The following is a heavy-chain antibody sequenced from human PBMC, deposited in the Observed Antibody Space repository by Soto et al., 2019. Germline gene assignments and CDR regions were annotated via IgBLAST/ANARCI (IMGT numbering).Heavy chain of an antibody. D-gene: IGHD3-10*01. V-gene: IGHV4-59*01. Sequence: PSETLSLTCTVSGGSISSYCWSWIRQPPGKGLEWIGYIYYSGGTNYNPSLKSRVTISVDTSKNQFSLRLSSVTAADTAMYYCAGSRTRGVIIDYWGQRTLVTVSS. CDR1: GGSISSYC. CDR2: IYYSGGT. CDR3: AGSRTRGVIIDY. J-gene: IGHJ4*02.